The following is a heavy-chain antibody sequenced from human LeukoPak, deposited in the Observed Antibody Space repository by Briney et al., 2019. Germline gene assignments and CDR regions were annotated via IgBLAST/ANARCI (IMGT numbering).Heavy chain of an antibody. D-gene: IGHD4-17*01. CDR2: IYTSGST. V-gene: IGHV4-61*02. CDR3: ARATVTTALLDY. J-gene: IGHJ4*02. CDR1: GGSISSGSYY. Sequence: SETLSLTCTVSGGSISSGSYYWSWIRQPAGKGLEWIGRIYTSGSTNYNPSLKSRVTISGDTSKNQFSLKLSSVTAADTAVYYCARATVTTALLDYWGQGTLVTVSS.